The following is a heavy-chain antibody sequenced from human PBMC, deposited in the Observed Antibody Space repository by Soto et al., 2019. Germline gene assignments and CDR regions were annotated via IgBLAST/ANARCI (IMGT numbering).Heavy chain of an antibody. Sequence: SVEVSFRVSGYTLTELSMHWVRQAPGKGLEWMGGFDPEDGETIYAQKFQGRVTMTEDTSTDTAYMELSSLRSEDTAVYYCAATLGSRRGFDPWGQGTLVTVSS. CDR3: AATLGSRRGFDP. V-gene: IGHV1-24*01. J-gene: IGHJ5*02. CDR2: FDPEDGET. D-gene: IGHD6-13*01. CDR1: GYTLTELS.